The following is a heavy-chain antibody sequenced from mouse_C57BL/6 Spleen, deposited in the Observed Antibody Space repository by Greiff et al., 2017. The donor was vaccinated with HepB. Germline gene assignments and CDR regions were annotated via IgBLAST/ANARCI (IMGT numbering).Heavy chain of an antibody. V-gene: IGHV1-55*01. CDR3: ARGGITTVVARAY. D-gene: IGHD1-1*01. J-gene: IGHJ3*01. CDR2: IYPGSGST. CDR1: GYTFTSYW. Sequence: QVQLQQPGAELVKPGASVKMSCKASGYTFTSYWITWVKQRPGQGLEWIGDIYPGSGSTNYNEKFKSKATLTVDTSSSTAYTQLSSLTSEDSAVEYCARGGITTVVARAYWGQGTLVTVSA.